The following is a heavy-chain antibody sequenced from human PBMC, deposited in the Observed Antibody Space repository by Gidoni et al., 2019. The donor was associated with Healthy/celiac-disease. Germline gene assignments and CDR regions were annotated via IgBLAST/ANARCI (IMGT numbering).Heavy chain of an antibody. CDR2: IYYSGST. Sequence: QVQLQESGPGLVKPSETLSLTCTVSGGSISSYYWSWIRQPPGKGLEWIGYIYYSGSTNYNPSLKSRVTISVDTSKNQFSLKLSSVTAADTAVYYCARQGRREAVAGPLIDYWGQGTLVTVSS. CDR1: GGSISSYY. D-gene: IGHD6-19*01. V-gene: IGHV4-59*08. CDR3: ARQGRREAVAGPLIDY. J-gene: IGHJ4*02.